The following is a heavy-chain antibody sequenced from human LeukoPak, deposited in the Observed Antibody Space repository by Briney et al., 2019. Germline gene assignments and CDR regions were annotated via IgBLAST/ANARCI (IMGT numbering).Heavy chain of an antibody. Sequence: AGGSLRLSCAASGFTVLSSYMTSVRQAPGKGLDCFSIISGGGSTSYADSVKGRFTISRDNAKNTLYLQMNSLRAEDTAVYYCARSRTYGDYGRGLDYWGQGTLVTVSS. V-gene: IGHV3-66*01. D-gene: IGHD4-17*01. CDR3: ARSRTYGDYGRGLDY. CDR2: ISGGGST. J-gene: IGHJ4*02. CDR1: GFTVLSSY.